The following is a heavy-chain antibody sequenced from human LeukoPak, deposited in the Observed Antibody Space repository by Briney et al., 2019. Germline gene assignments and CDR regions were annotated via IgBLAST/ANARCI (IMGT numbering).Heavy chain of an antibody. D-gene: IGHD5-18*01. V-gene: IGHV3-30*04. CDR3: ATRGYSYGYSYYYYYGMDV. CDR2: ISYDGSNK. J-gene: IGHJ6*02. CDR1: GFTFSSYA. Sequence: PGRSLRLSCAASGFTFSSYAMHWVRQAPGKGLEWVAVISYDGSNKYYADSVKGRFTISRDNSKNTLYLQMNSLRAEDTAVYYCATRGYSYGYSYYYYYGMDVWGQGTTVTVSS.